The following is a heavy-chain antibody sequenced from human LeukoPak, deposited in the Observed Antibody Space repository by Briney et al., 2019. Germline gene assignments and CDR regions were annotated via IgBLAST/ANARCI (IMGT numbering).Heavy chain of an antibody. CDR3: ARDPGLSGYYFDY. Sequence: PGGSLRLSCAASGFTFSRYSMKWVRQAPGKGLEWVSYISCSSSTIYCADSVKVRFTISRDNAKNPLYLQMNSLRAEDTAVYYCARDPGLSGYYFDYWGQGTLVTVSS. CDR1: GFTFSRYS. J-gene: IGHJ4*02. D-gene: IGHD3-22*01. CDR2: ISCSSSTI. V-gene: IGHV3-48*01.